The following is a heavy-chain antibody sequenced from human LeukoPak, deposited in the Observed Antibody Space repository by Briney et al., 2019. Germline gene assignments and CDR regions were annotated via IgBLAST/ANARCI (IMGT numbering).Heavy chain of an antibody. CDR3: ARVIRDYGDYVWYYYMDV. D-gene: IGHD4-17*01. CDR1: GYSISSGYY. V-gene: IGHV4-61*01. CDR2: IYYSGST. Sequence: SETLSLTCTVSGYSISSGYYWSWIRQPPGKGLEWIGYIYYSGSTNYNPSLKSRVTISVDTSKNQFSLKLSSVTAADTAVYYCARVIRDYGDYVWYYYMDVWGKGTTVTVSS. J-gene: IGHJ6*03.